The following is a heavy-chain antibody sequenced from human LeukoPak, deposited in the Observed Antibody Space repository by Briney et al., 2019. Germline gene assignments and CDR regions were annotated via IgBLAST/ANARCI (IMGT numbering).Heavy chain of an antibody. CDR2: IYATGST. CDR3: ARVGYSSGWYPLDY. V-gene: IGHV4-4*07. J-gene: IGHJ4*02. CDR1: GGSISSYY. Sequence: SETLSLTCTVSGGSISSYYWSWIRQPAGKGPEWIGRIYATGSTNFNPSLKSRVTMSVDTSKNQFSLNLNSVTAADTAVYYCARVGYSSGWYPLDYWGQGTLVTVSS. D-gene: IGHD6-19*01.